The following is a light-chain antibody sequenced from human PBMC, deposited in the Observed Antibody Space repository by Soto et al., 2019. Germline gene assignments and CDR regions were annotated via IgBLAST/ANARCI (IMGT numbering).Light chain of an antibody. CDR2: GTS. CDR3: QQYGDSPEWT. J-gene: IGKJ1*01. V-gene: IGKV3-20*01. Sequence: EIVLTQPPGTLSPSPGEIATLSCRASQSVSNNYLAWYQQKPGQAPRLLIYGTSTRATGIPDRFSGSGSGTDFILTISRLEPEDFAVYYCQQYGDSPEWTLGQGTKVDIK. CDR1: QSVSNNY.